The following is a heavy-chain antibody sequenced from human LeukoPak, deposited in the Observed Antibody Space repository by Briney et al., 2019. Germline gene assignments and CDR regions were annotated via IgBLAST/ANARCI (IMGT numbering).Heavy chain of an antibody. V-gene: IGHV4-59*01. CDR1: GGSISSYY. J-gene: IGHJ4*02. D-gene: IGHD3-3*01. CDR2: IYYSGST. CDR3: ARGLPSEWYYFGY. Sequence: SETLSLTCTVSGGSISSYYWSWIRQPPGKGLEWIGYIYYSGSTNYNPSLKSRVTISVDTSKNQFSLKLSSVTAADTAVYYCARGLPSEWYYFGYWGQGTLVTVSS.